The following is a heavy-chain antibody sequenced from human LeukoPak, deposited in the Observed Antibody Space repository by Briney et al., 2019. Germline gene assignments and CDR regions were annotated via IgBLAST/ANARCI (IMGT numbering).Heavy chain of an antibody. D-gene: IGHD6-25*01. J-gene: IGHJ6*03. CDR3: ARDRGRYYMDV. CDR1: GFTFSSYD. V-gene: IGHV3-13*01. CDR2: IGTAGDI. Sequence: GGSLRLSCAASGFTFSSYDMHWVRQATGKGLEWVSGIGTAGDIYYSGSVKDRFTISRENAKSSLYLQMKSLRAGDTAVYYCARDRGRYYMDVWGKGTTVTISS.